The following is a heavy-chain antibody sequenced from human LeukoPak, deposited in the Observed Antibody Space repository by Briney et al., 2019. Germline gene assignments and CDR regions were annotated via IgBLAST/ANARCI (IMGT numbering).Heavy chain of an antibody. CDR2: IYPGDSDT. CDR3: ARGYYGSGSYPAYDY. V-gene: IGHV5-51*01. J-gene: IGHJ4*02. D-gene: IGHD3-10*01. CDR1: GYNFTSYW. Sequence: GESLKISCKGFGYNFTSYWIGWVRQMPGKGLEWMGIIYPGDSDTRYSPSFQGQVTISADKSISTAYLQWSSLKASDTAMYYCARGYYGSGSYPAYDYWGQGTLVTVSS.